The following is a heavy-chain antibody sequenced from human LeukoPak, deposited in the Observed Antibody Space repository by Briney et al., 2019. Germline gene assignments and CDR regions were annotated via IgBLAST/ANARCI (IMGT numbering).Heavy chain of an antibody. V-gene: IGHV3-49*03. CDR3: TRPPRGYSYGYVDY. D-gene: IGHD5-18*01. CDR2: IRSKAYGGTT. CDR1: GFTFGDYA. J-gene: IGHJ4*02. Sequence: PGGSLRLSCTASGFTFGDYAMSWFRQAPGKGLEWVGFIRSKAYGGTTEYAASVKGRFTISRDDSKSIAYLQMNSLKTEDTAVYYCTRPPRGYSYGYVDYWGQGTLVTVSS.